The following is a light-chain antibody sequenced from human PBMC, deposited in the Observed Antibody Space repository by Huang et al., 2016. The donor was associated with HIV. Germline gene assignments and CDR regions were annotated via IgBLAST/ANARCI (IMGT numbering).Light chain of an antibody. CDR2: LGA. J-gene: IGKJ1*01. V-gene: IGKV2-28*01. CDR3: MQTLQTPRT. Sequence: EIVMTQSPLSLPVTPGEPASISCRSSQSLLLSNGFQYLHWYLQKPGQSPQLLIDLGASRASGGPDRFSGSGSGTDYTLKISRVEAEDVGLYYCMQTLQTPRTFGQGTKVEIK. CDR1: QSLLLSNGFQY.